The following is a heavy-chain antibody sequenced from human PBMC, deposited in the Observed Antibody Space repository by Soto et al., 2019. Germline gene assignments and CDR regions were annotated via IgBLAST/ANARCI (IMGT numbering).Heavy chain of an antibody. CDR2: IWYDGSNK. J-gene: IGHJ6*02. Sequence: GGSLRLSCAASGFTFSSYGMHWVRQAPGKGLEWVAVIWYDGSNKYYADSVKGRFTISRDNSKNTLYLQMNSLRAEDTAVYYCARDRDDILTGYYNWGGMDVWGQGTTVTVSS. D-gene: IGHD3-9*01. V-gene: IGHV3-33*01. CDR1: GFTFSSYG. CDR3: ARDRDDILTGYYNWGGMDV.